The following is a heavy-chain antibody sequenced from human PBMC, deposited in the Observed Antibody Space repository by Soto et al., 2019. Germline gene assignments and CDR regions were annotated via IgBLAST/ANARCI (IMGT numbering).Heavy chain of an antibody. CDR1: GGTFSSYA. CDR3: ARASLDYDWGSYRYRGAFDI. CDR2: IIPIFGTA. J-gene: IGHJ3*02. V-gene: IGHV1-69*01. Sequence: QVQLVQSGAEVKKPGSSVKVSCKASGGTFSSYAISWVRQAPGQGLEWMGGIIPIFGTANYAQKFQGRVTITADESTSTAYMELSSLRSEDTAVYYCARASLDYDWGSYRYRGAFDIWGQGTMVTVSS. D-gene: IGHD3-16*02.